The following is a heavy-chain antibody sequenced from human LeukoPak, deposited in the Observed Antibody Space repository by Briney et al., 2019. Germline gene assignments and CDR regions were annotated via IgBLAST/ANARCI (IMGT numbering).Heavy chain of an antibody. CDR1: GGSISSSSYY. D-gene: IGHD2-15*01. J-gene: IGHJ5*02. CDR2: IYYSGST. Sequence: SETLSLTCTVSGGSISSSSYYWGWIRQPPRKGLEWIGSIYYSGSTYYNPSLKSRVTISVDTSKNQFSLKLSSVTAADTAVYYCARDCSGGSCYSRVDVNWNDGRILNWFDPWGQGTLVTVSS. CDR3: ARDCSGGSCYSRVDVNWNDGRILNWFDP. V-gene: IGHV4-39*07.